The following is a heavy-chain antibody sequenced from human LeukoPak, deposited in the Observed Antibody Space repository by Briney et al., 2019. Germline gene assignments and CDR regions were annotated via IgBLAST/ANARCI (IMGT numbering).Heavy chain of an antibody. CDR3: AKTSGYTSSWYFDS. CDR1: GFTFSSYA. CDR2: ISGSGGST. D-gene: IGHD6-13*01. J-gene: IGHJ4*02. Sequence: PGGSLRLSCAASGFTFSSYAMSWVRQASGKGLQWVSAISGSGGSTYYADSVKGRFSVSRDNSKDTLDLQMNSLRAEDTAVYYCAKTSGYTSSWYFDSWGQGTLVTVSS. V-gene: IGHV3-23*01.